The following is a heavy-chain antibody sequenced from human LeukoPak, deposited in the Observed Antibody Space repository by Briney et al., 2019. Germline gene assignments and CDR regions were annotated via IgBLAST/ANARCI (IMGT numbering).Heavy chain of an antibody. CDR3: AKRGGYETMAAFDY. CDR2: ISPGGSDT. CDR1: GFTFNSYA. Sequence: GGSLRLSCAASGFTFNSYATSWVRQAPGKGLEWVSAISPGGSDTYYADSVRGRFTISRDNSKNTLYLQMSSLRAEDSAVYYCAKRGGYETMAAFDYWGQGTLVTVSS. V-gene: IGHV3-23*01. J-gene: IGHJ4*02. D-gene: IGHD3-10*01.